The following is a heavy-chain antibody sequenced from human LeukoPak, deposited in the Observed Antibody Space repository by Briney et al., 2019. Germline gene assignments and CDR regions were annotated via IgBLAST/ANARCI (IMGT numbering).Heavy chain of an antibody. CDR3: VRGRGVSSYDAMDV. CDR2: ISTSGDTT. Sequence: GGSLRLSCAASGFTFTAHAMHWVRQAPGKGLEYVSTISTSGDTTYYADSVKGRFTISRDNSKNMLYLQMGSLRAEDMAVYYCVRGRGVSSYDAMDVWGRGTTVTVSS. J-gene: IGHJ6*02. D-gene: IGHD2-15*01. CDR1: GFTFTAHA. V-gene: IGHV3-64*02.